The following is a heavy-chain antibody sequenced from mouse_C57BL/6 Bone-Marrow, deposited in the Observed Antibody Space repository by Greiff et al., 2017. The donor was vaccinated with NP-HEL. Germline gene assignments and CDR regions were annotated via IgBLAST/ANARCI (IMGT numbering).Heavy chain of an antibody. J-gene: IGHJ1*03. CDR1: GYTFTSYG. CDR2: IYPRSGNT. V-gene: IGHV1-81*01. CDR3: ARDYYGSSYWYFDV. D-gene: IGHD1-1*01. Sequence: QVQLQQSGAELARPGASVKLSCKASGYTFTSYGISWVKQRTGQGLEWIGEIYPRSGNTYYNEKFKGKATLTADKSSSTAYMELRSLTSEDSAVYFWARDYYGSSYWYFDVWGTGTTVTVSS.